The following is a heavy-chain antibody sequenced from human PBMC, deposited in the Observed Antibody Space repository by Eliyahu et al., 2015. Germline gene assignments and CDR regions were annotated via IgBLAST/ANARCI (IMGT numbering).Heavy chain of an antibody. D-gene: IGHD1-26*01. V-gene: IGHV4-39*01. Sequence: QLQLQESGPGLVKPSETLSLTCXVSGXXISSSSYYWGWIRQPPGKGLEWIGSIYYSGSTYYNPSLKSRVTISVDTSKNQFSLKLSSVTAADTAVYYCARGQWELLSRGYFDYWGQGTLVTVSS. J-gene: IGHJ4*02. CDR2: IYYSGST. CDR3: ARGQWELLSRGYFDY. CDR1: GXXISSSSYY.